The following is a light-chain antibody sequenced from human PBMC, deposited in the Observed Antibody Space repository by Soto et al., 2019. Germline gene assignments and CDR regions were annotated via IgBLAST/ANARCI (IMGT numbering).Light chain of an antibody. Sequence: QSVLTQPRSVSGSPGQSVTISCTGTGSDVGFYDYVSWYQHHPGKVPKVIIFNVSQRPSWVPDRFSASKSGNTASLTISGLQADDEADYYCCSFAGSYSWIFGAGTKLTVL. CDR3: CSFAGSYSWI. CDR2: NVS. J-gene: IGLJ2*01. V-gene: IGLV2-11*01. CDR1: GSDVGFYDY.